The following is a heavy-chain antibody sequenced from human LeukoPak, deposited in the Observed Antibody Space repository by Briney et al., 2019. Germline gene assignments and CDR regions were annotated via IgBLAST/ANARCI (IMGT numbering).Heavy chain of an antibody. V-gene: IGHV3-21*01. D-gene: IGHD5-18*01. CDR3: ARDREYSYGYGYYYYGMDV. CDR1: GFTFSSYS. Sequence: GGSLRLSCAASGFTFSSYSMNWARQAPGKGLEWVSSISSSSSYIYYADSVKGRFTISRDNAKNSLYLQMNSLRAEDTAVYYCARDREYSYGYGYYYYGMDVWGQGTTVTVSS. CDR2: ISSSSSYI. J-gene: IGHJ6*02.